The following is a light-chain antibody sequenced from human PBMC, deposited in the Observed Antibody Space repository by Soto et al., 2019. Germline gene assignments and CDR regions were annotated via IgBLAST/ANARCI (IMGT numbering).Light chain of an antibody. J-gene: IGKJ5*01. CDR1: QSVSTH. V-gene: IGKV3-15*01. Sequence: EKVMTQSPATLSVSPGEGATLSCRASQSVSTHLAWYQQIPGQAPRLLIYGTSTRAAGIPARFSGRGSGTEFTFTISSLQSEDFAVYHCQQYHDWPITFGQGTRLEIK. CDR3: QQYHDWPIT. CDR2: GTS.